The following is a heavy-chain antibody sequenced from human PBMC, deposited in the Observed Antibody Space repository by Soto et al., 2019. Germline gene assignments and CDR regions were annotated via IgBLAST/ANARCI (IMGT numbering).Heavy chain of an antibody. D-gene: IGHD4-17*01. CDR2: TYWDDDK. J-gene: IGHJ4*02. CDR1: GFSLSTSGVG. Sequence: QITLKESGPPLVKPTQTLTLTCTFSGFSLSTSGVGVGWIRQPPGKALEWLALTYWDDDKRYSPSLKSRLTITKDTSKNQVVLTMTNMDPVDTATYYCAHRQRTVYFDYWGQGTLATVSS. V-gene: IGHV2-5*02. CDR3: AHRQRTVYFDY.